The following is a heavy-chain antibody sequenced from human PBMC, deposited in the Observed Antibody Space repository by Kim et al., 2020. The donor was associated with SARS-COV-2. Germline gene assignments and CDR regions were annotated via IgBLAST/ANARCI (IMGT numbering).Heavy chain of an antibody. CDR3: AKTGSGSYRSNWFDP. Sequence: GGSLRLSCAASGFTFSSYAMSWVRQAPGKGLEWVSAISGSGGSTYYADSVKGRFTISRDNSKNTLYLQMNSLRAEDTAVYYCAKTGSGSYRSNWFDPWGQGTLVTVSS. CDR2: ISGSGGST. V-gene: IGHV3-23*01. J-gene: IGHJ5*02. D-gene: IGHD3-10*01. CDR1: GFTFSSYA.